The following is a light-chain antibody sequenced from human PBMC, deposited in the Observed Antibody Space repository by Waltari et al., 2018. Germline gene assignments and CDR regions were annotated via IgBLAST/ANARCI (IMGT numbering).Light chain of an antibody. V-gene: IGLV3-21*02. CDR2: LDS. CDR3: HVWDGKTVM. J-gene: IGLJ3*02. Sequence: SSVLTQAPSVSVAPGQTATVTCGGDNIGGRSVHWDQQRPGRAPVRVVYLDSDRPSGIPDRFSGAKSGNAATLTISRVEAGDEADYYCHVWDGKTVMFGGGTKLTVL. CDR1: NIGGRS.